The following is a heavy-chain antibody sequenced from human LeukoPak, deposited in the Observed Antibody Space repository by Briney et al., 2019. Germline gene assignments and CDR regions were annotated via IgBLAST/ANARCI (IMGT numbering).Heavy chain of an antibody. CDR1: GFTFSSYW. CDR3: ARSGPGGNWFDS. CDR2: VQSDGSST. V-gene: IGHV3-74*01. Sequence: QPGRSLRLSCAASGFTFSSYWMHWVRQAPGKGLVWVSRVQSDGSSTSYADSVKGRFTISRDNAKNTLYLQMNSLRADDTAVYYCARSGPGGNWFDSWGQGTLVTVSS. J-gene: IGHJ5*01. D-gene: IGHD3-10*01.